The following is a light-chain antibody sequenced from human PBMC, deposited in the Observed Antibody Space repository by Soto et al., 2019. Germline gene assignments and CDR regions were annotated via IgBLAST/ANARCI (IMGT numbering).Light chain of an antibody. Sequence: EIVLAQSPDTVCLSPGEKATRSCRASQTVIHNHLAWHQRKPGQAPRLLIYGASNRATGIPDRFSGSGSGTDFTLTISRLEPEDFAVYYCQQYGSSGTFGQGTRLEIK. V-gene: IGKV3-20*01. CDR3: QQYGSSGT. CDR2: GAS. CDR1: QTVIHNH. J-gene: IGKJ5*01.